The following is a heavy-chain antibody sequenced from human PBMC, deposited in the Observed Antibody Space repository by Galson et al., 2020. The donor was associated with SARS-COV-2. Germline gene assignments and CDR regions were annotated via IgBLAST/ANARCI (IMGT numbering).Heavy chain of an antibody. CDR3: AVKLLRENYYYYGMDV. CDR1: GYTFTGYY. CDR2: INPNSGGT. D-gene: IGHD1-26*01. V-gene: IGHV1-2*02. Sequence: ASVKVSCKASGYTFTGYYMHWVRPAPGQGLEWMGWINPNSGGTNYAQKFQGRVTMTRDTSISTAYMELSRLRSDDTAVYYCAVKLLRENYYYYGMDVWGQGTTVTVSS. J-gene: IGHJ6*02.